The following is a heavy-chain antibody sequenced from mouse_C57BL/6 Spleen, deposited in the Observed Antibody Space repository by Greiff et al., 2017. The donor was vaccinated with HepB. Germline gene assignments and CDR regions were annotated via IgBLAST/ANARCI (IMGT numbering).Heavy chain of an antibody. CDR3: AKYELTGHYFDY. J-gene: IGHJ2*01. Sequence: EVKLVESGGGLVQPGGSLSLSCAASGFTFTDYYMSWVRQPPGKALEWLGFIRNKANGYTTEYSASVKGRFTISRDTSQSSLYLKMNALKAEDSATYYCAKYELTGHYFDYWGQGTTLTVSS. D-gene: IGHD4-1*01. V-gene: IGHV7-3*01. CDR2: IRNKANGYTT. CDR1: GFTFTDYY.